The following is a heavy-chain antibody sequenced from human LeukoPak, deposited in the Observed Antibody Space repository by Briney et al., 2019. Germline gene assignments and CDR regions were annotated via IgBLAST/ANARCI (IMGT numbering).Heavy chain of an antibody. Sequence: SESLSLTCTVSGGSISSSSYYWGWIRQPPGKGLEWIGSIYYSGSTYYNPSLKSRVTISVDTSKNQFSLKLSSVTAADTAVYYCARRYCSGGSCYSDNWFDPWGQGTLVTVSS. CDR2: IYYSGST. J-gene: IGHJ5*02. D-gene: IGHD2-15*01. CDR1: GGSISSSSYY. CDR3: ARRYCSGGSCYSDNWFDP. V-gene: IGHV4-39*01.